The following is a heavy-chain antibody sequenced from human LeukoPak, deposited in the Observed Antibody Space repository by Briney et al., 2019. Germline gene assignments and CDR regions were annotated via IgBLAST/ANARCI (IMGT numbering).Heavy chain of an antibody. J-gene: IGHJ4*02. CDR3: AKSPGGVVSTSFDN. V-gene: IGHV3-23*01. CDR2: MSVSGGST. D-gene: IGHD2-2*01. CDR1: GFTFSTYA. Sequence: GGSLRLSCAASGFTFSTYAMSWVRQAPGTGLEGVSVMSVSGGSTYYADSVKGRFTISRDNSKNTLYLQMNSLRGEDTAVYYCAKSPGGVVSTSFDNWGQGTLVTVSS.